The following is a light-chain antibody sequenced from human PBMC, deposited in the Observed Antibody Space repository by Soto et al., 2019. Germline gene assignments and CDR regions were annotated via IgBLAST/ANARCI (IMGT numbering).Light chain of an antibody. J-gene: IGKJ1*01. CDR2: KAS. CDR3: QHYHSYSEA. Sequence: DIQMTQYPSTLYGSVGDRVTITCRARQTISSWWAWYQQKPGKAPKLLIYKASTLKSGVPSRFSGSGSGTEFTLTISSLQPDDFATYYCQHYHSYSEAFGQGTKVELK. V-gene: IGKV1-5*03. CDR1: QTISSW.